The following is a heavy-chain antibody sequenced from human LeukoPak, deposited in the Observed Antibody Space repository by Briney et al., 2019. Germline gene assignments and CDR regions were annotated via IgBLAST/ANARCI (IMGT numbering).Heavy chain of an antibody. CDR1: GGSISSSSYY. V-gene: IGHV4-39*07. D-gene: IGHD3-3*01. CDR2: IYYSGST. Sequence: SETLSLTCTVSGGSISSSSYYWGWIRQPPGKGLEWIGSIYYSGSTYYNPSLKSRVTISVDTSKNQFSLKLSSVTAADTAVYYCARDISGTIFGVVTNSYFDYWGQGTLVIVSS. CDR3: ARDISGTIFGVVTNSYFDY. J-gene: IGHJ4*02.